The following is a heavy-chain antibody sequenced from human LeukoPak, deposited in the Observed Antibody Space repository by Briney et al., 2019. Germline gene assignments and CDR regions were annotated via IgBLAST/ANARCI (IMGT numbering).Heavy chain of an antibody. D-gene: IGHD6-6*01. CDR3: ARGPSSRSGKQDS. J-gene: IGHJ4*02. CDR1: ELTFNNFA. V-gene: IGHV3-30*01. Sequence: GGSLRLSCTASELTFNNFALHWVRQAPGKGLEWVAVISSNGNKIYYADSVRGRFTIFRDTSNKTVSLHMNDMRVEDTAFYYCARGPSSRSGKQDSWGRGTLVTVSS. CDR2: ISSNGNKI.